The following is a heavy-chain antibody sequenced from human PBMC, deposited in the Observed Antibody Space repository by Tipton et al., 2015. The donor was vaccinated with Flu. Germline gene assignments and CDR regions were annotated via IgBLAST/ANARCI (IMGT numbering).Heavy chain of an antibody. J-gene: IGHJ4*02. Sequence: EASGFTFSSYAMSWVRQAPGKGLEWVSAISGSGGSTYYADSVKGRFTISRDNSKNTLYLQMNSLRAEDTAVYYCAKASSSWYIDYFDYWGQGTLVTVSS. CDR3: AKASSSWYIDYFDY. V-gene: IGHV3-23*01. CDR1: GFTFSSYA. D-gene: IGHD6-13*01. CDR2: ISGSGGST.